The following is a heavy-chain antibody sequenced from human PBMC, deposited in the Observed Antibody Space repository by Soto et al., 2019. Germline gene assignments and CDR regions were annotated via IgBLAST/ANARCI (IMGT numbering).Heavy chain of an antibody. CDR1: GYTFTSYY. V-gene: IGHV1-46*03. Sequence: QVQLVQSGAEVKKPGASVKVSCKASGYTFTSYYMHWVRQAPGQGLEWMGIINPSGGSTSYAQKFQGRVTMTRDTSTSTVYMELSSLRSEDTAVYYCAREGGRRAVVVPAAPFDYWGQGTLVTVSS. CDR2: INPSGGST. D-gene: IGHD2-2*01. CDR3: AREGGRRAVVVPAAPFDY. J-gene: IGHJ4*02.